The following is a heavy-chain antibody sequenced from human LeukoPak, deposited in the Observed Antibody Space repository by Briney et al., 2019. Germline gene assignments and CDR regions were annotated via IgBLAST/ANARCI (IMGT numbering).Heavy chain of an antibody. CDR3: ARSGSSWYYFDC. Sequence: PGGSLRLSCAGSGITFSKAWMSWVRQAPGKGLEWVSYISSGGTTIYYADSVKGRFTFSRDNAKNSLYLQMNSLRAEDTAVYYCARSGSSWYYFDCWGQGTLVTVSS. J-gene: IGHJ4*02. V-gene: IGHV3-11*04. CDR2: ISSGGTTI. CDR1: GITFSKAW. D-gene: IGHD6-13*01.